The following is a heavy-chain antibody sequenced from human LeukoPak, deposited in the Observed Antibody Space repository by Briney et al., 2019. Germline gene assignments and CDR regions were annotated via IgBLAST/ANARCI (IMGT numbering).Heavy chain of an antibody. V-gene: IGHV3-7*03. CDR2: IKQDGSEK. CDR3: ARKGTPDY. J-gene: IGHJ4*02. CDR1: GFTFSSYW. D-gene: IGHD1-14*01. Sequence: GGSLRLSCAASGFTFSSYWVSWVRQAPGKGLEWVANIKQDGSEKYYVDSVKGRFTISRDNAKNSLYLQMNSLRAEGTAVYYCARKGTPDYWGQGTLVTVSS.